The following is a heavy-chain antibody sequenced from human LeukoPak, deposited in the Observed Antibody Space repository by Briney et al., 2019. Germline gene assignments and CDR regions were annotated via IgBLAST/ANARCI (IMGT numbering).Heavy chain of an antibody. CDR1: GYTFTSYY. CDR2: ISPSGAST. J-gene: IGHJ4*02. Sequence: ASVKVSCKASGYTFTSYYMHWVRQAPGQGLEWMGIISPSGASTTYAQKFQGRVTMTRDTSTSTVYMELSSLRSEDTAVYYCARISGGTGGLDYWGQGTLVTVSS. D-gene: IGHD3/OR15-3a*01. V-gene: IGHV1-46*01. CDR3: ARISGGTGGLDY.